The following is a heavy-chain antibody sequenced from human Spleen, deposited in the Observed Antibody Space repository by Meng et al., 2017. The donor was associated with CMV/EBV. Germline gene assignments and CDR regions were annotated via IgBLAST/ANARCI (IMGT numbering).Heavy chain of an antibody. CDR2: ISSSSTYI. CDR3: ANAGLGYCSSTSCHSGY. D-gene: IGHD2-2*01. V-gene: IGHV3-21*04. CDR1: GFSLGAYT. Sequence: GESLKISCVASGFSLGAYTMNWVRQAPGKGLEWVSSISSSSTYIYYADSVKGRFTVSRDNAKKSLYLQLNSLRAEDTAVYYCANAGLGYCSSTSCHSGYWGQGTLVTVSS. J-gene: IGHJ4*02.